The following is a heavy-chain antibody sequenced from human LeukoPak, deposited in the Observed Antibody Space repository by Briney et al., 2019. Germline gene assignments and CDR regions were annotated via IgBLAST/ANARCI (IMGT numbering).Heavy chain of an antibody. CDR1: GFTFSSYG. J-gene: IGHJ4*02. V-gene: IGHV3-33*01. CDR3: ARVRYSSTLAPYFDY. CDR2: IWYDGSNK. Sequence: GGSLRLSCAASGFTFSSYGMHWVRQAPGKGLEWVAVIWYDGSNKYYADSVKGRFTISRDNSKNTLYLKMNSLRAEDTAVYYCARVRYSSTLAPYFDYWGQGTLVTVSS. D-gene: IGHD6-13*01.